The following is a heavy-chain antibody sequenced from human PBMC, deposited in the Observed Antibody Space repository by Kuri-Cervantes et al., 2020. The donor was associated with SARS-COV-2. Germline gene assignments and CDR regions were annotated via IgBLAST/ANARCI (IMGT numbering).Heavy chain of an antibody. Sequence: LSLTCAASGFTFSSYSMNWVRQAPGKGLEWVSSISSSSSYIYYADSVKGRFTISRDNAKNSLYLQMNSLRAGDTAVYYCARAYYYDSGGYYSNWFDPWGQGTLVTVSS. CDR1: GFTFSSYS. CDR3: ARAYYYDSGGYYSNWFDP. J-gene: IGHJ5*02. D-gene: IGHD3-22*01. V-gene: IGHV3-21*01. CDR2: ISSSSSYI.